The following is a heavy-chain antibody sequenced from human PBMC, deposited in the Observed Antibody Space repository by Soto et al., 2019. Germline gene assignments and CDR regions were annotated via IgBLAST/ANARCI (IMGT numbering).Heavy chain of an antibody. Sequence: ASVKVSCKASGYTFTSYGISWVRQAPGQGLEWMGWISAYNGNTNYAQKLQGRVTMTTDTSTSTAYMELRSLRSDDTAVYYCARVPGRRGYSSVPPWFDPWGQGTLVTAPQ. J-gene: IGHJ5*02. D-gene: IGHD5-18*01. CDR3: ARVPGRRGYSSVPPWFDP. CDR1: GYTFTSYG. CDR2: ISAYNGNT. V-gene: IGHV1-18*04.